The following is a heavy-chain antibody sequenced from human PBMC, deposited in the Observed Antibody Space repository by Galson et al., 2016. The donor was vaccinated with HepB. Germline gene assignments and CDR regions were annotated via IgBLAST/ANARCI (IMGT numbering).Heavy chain of an antibody. CDR3: ARRDYYDSSGYFVYWFDP. CDR2: IYYSGST. CDR1: GGSISSGGYY. V-gene: IGHV4-31*03. J-gene: IGHJ5*02. D-gene: IGHD3-22*01. Sequence: LTCTVSGGSISSGGYYWSWFRQHPGKGLEWIGYIYYSGSTYSNPSLKNRVTISVDTSKNQFSLKLTSVTAADTAVYYCARRDYYDSSGYFVYWFDPWGQGTLVTVSS.